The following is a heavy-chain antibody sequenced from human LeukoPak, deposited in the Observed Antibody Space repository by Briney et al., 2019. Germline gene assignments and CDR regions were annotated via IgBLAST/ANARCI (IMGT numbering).Heavy chain of an antibody. CDR1: GGSISSGDSY. V-gene: IGHV4-30-4*01. J-gene: IGHJ4*02. Sequence: PSQTLSLTCTVSGGSISSGDSYWTWIRQPAGKGLEWIGNIYHSGSTYYNPSLKSRVIISVDTSKNQFSLKLSSVTAADTALYYCARHNNYDYIWGSYRPTGGFAYWGQGTLVTVSS. CDR2: IYHSGST. CDR3: ARHNNYDYIWGSYRPTGGFAY. D-gene: IGHD3-16*02.